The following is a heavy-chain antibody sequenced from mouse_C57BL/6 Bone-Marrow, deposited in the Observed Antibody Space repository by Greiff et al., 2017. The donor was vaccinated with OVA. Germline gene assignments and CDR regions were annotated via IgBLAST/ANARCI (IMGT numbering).Heavy chain of an antibody. CDR1: GYTFTSYW. D-gene: IGHD2-4*01. V-gene: IGHV1-55*01. J-gene: IGHJ2*01. CDR2: IYPGSGST. Sequence: QVYVKQPGAELVKPGASVKMSCKASGYTFTSYWITWVKQRPGQGLEWIGDIYPGSGSTNYNEKFKSKATLTVDTSSSTAYMQLSSLTSEDSAVYYCAWDYDYWGQGTTLTVSS. CDR3: AWDYDY.